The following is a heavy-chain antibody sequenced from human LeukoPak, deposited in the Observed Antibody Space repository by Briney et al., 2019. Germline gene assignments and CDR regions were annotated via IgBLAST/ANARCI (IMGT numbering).Heavy chain of an antibody. V-gene: IGHV4-39*01. CDR2: ISSGGST. Sequence: SETLSLTCTVSGGSISSSGYYWGWIRQPPGKGLEWIGSISSGGSTHYIPSLKSRVTISVDTSKNQFSLKLSSVTAADTAVYYCARGPGYSSSRRGDYWGQGTLVTVSS. CDR3: ARGPGYSSSRRGDY. J-gene: IGHJ4*02. CDR1: GGSISSSGYY. D-gene: IGHD6-6*01.